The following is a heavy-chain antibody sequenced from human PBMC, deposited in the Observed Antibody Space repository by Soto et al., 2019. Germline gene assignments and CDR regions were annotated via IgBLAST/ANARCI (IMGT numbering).Heavy chain of an antibody. CDR2: ISYDGSNK. D-gene: IGHD2-2*01. CDR1: GFTFSSYA. CDR3: AREEMGCSSTSCYAGEVVY. Sequence: QVQLVESGGGVVPPGRSLRLSCAASGFTFSSYAMHWVRQAPGKGLEWVAVISYDGSNKYYADSVKGRFTISRDNSKNTLYLQMNSLRAEDTAVYYCAREEMGCSSTSCYAGEVVYWGQGTLVTVSS. J-gene: IGHJ4*02. V-gene: IGHV3-30-3*01.